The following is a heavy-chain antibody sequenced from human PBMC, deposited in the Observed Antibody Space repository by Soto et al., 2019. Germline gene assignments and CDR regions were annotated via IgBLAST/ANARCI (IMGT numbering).Heavy chain of an antibody. Sequence: GGSLRLSCAASGFTFSSYWMHWVRQAPGKGLVWVSRMNEDGGTTDYADSVKGRFTISRDNAKNTLYLQMNSLSVEDTAVYYSASDLSARAHVWGQGTTVTVSS. J-gene: IGHJ6*02. D-gene: IGHD3-16*02. CDR2: MNEDGGTT. CDR3: ASDLSARAHV. CDR1: GFTFSSYW. V-gene: IGHV3-74*01.